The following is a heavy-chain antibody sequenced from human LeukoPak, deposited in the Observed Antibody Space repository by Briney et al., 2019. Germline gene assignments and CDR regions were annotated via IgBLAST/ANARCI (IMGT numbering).Heavy chain of an antibody. D-gene: IGHD6-19*01. J-gene: IGHJ4*02. CDR1: GFTFSSYG. V-gene: IGHV3-30*02. Sequence: GGSLRLSCAASGFTFSSYGMHWVRQAPGKGLEWVAFIRYDGSNKYYADSVKGRFTISRDNAKNSLYLQMNSLRTEDTAVYYCARNLGAYSSGWDYFDYWGQGTLVTVSS. CDR3: ARNLGAYSSGWDYFDY. CDR2: IRYDGSNK.